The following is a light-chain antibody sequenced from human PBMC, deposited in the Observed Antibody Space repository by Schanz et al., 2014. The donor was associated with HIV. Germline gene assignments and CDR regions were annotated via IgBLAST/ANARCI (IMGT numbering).Light chain of an antibody. V-gene: IGKV3-20*01. CDR2: GAS. Sequence: EIVLTQSPGTLSLSPGERGTLSCRASQSVKSNFIGWYQQKPGQAPRLLIFGASNRATGIPDRFSGGESGTDFTLTISRVEPEDYAVYYGQQYGSSPWTFGQGTRVDI. J-gene: IGKJ1*01. CDR1: QSVKSNF. CDR3: QQYGSSPWT.